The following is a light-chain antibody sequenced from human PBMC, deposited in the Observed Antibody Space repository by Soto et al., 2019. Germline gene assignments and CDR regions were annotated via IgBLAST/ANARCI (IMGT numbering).Light chain of an antibody. CDR3: QHYNSYSEA. J-gene: IGKJ1*01. CDR2: KAS. V-gene: IGKV1-5*03. CDR1: QTISSW. Sequence: DIQMTQSPSTLSGSVGDRVTITCRASQTISSWLAWYQQEPGKAPKLLIYKASTLKSGVPSRFSGSGSGTEFTLTISSLQPDDFATYYCQHYNSYSEAFGQGIKVDI.